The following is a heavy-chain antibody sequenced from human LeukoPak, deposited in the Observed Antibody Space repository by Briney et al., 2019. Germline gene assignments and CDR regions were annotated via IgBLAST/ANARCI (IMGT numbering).Heavy chain of an antibody. CDR1: GFTFSSYA. D-gene: IGHD6-19*01. CDR2: ISGSGGST. CDR3: AKYSRAAVAGNGYSDY. J-gene: IGHJ4*02. Sequence: GGSLRLSCAASGFTFSSYAMSWVRQAPGTGLEWVSAISGSGGSTYYADSVMGRFTISRDNSKNTLYLQMNSLRAEDTAVYYCAKYSRAAVAGNGYSDYWGQGTLVTVSS. V-gene: IGHV3-23*01.